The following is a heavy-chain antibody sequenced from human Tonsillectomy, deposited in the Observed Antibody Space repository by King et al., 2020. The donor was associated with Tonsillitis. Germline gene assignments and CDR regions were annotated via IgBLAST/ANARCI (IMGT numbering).Heavy chain of an antibody. CDR2: IRYDGSNK. V-gene: IGHV3-30*02. J-gene: IGHJ5*02. CDR3: AKYFETTGTTCWFDP. CDR1: GFTFSSYG. Sequence: VQLGVSGGGVVQPGGSLRLSCAASGFTFSSYGIHWVRQAPGKGLEGVAFIRYDGSNKYYADSVKGRFTISRDNFKNTLYLHMNSLRAEESAVYYCAKYFETTGTTCWFDPWGQGTVVTVSS. D-gene: IGHD1-1*01.